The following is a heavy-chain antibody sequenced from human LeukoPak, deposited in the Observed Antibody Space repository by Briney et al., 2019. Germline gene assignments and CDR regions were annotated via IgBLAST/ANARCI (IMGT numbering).Heavy chain of an antibody. D-gene: IGHD6-13*01. CDR3: ASGYSVDAFDI. Sequence: RASETLSLTCTVSGYSISSGYYWGWIRQPPGKGLEWIGSIYHSGSTYYNPSLKSRVTISVDTSKNQFSLKLSSVTAADTAVYYCASGYSVDAFDIWGQGTMVTVSS. V-gene: IGHV4-38-2*02. CDR2: IYHSGST. CDR1: GYSISSGYY. J-gene: IGHJ3*02.